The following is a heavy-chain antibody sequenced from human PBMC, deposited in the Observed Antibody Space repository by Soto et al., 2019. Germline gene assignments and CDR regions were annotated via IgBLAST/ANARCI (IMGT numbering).Heavy chain of an antibody. CDR3: ASNSRLVPSADY. V-gene: IGHV3-23*04. Sequence: EVQLVESGGGLVKPGGSLRLSCAASGFTFSSYAMSWVRQAPGKGLEWVAAISGSGISTYSADSVKGRFSISRDNSRNTLYLQMDSLRAEDTALYYCASNSRLVPSADYWGLGTLVTVSS. CDR2: ISGSGIST. J-gene: IGHJ4*02. CDR1: GFTFSSYA. D-gene: IGHD6-6*01.